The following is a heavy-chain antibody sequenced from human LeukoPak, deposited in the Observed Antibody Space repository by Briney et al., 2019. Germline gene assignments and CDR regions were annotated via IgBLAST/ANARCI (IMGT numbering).Heavy chain of an antibody. J-gene: IGHJ6*02. CDR2: IYPGGST. Sequence: GGSLRLSCAVSGFTVSSNFMSWVRQAPGKGLDWVSVIYPGGSTYYADSVKGRFTISRDNSKNTVYLQMNSLRAEDTAVYYCARPFYYDSNGGEGMDVWGQGTTVTVSS. CDR1: GFTVSSNF. CDR3: ARPFYYDSNGGEGMDV. D-gene: IGHD3-22*01. V-gene: IGHV3-66*04.